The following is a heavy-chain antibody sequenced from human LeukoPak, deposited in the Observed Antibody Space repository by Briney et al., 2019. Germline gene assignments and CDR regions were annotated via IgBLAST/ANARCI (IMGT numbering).Heavy chain of an antibody. D-gene: IGHD6-13*01. Sequence: ASVKVSCKASGYTFTSYYMHWVRQAPGQGLEWMGVINPSGGSISYAQKFQGRVTMTRDMSTSTVYMELSRLRSEDTAVYYCARDPSSSWYYFDYWGQGTLVTVSS. V-gene: IGHV1-46*01. J-gene: IGHJ4*02. CDR1: GYTFTSYY. CDR2: INPSGGSI. CDR3: ARDPSSSWYYFDY.